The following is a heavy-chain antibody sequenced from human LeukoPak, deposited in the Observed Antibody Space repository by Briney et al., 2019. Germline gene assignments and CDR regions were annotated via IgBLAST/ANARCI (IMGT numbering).Heavy chain of an antibody. Sequence: ASVKVSCKASGYTFTSYGISWVRQAPGQGLEWMGWISAYNGNTNYAQRLQGRVTVTTDTSTSTAYMELRSLRSDDTAVYYCARSYEIYYGMDVWGQGTTVTVSS. CDR1: GYTFTSYG. CDR3: ARSYEIYYGMDV. J-gene: IGHJ6*02. V-gene: IGHV1-18*01. CDR2: ISAYNGNT. D-gene: IGHD3-9*01.